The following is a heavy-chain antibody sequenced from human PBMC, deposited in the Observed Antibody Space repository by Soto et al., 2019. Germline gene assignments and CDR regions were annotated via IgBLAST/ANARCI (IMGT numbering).Heavy chain of an antibody. Sequence: QVQLVQSGAEVKKPGSSVKVSCKASGRTFSSYAISWVPQAPGQGREWMGGIIPIVGTANYAQKFRGRVTITADESTSTADMELSSLRSEDTDLYYSGREYLAPAAPNGAYYYYYGLDVWGQGTTVTVSS. D-gene: IGHD2-2*01. V-gene: IGHV1-69*01. J-gene: IGHJ6*02. CDR1: GRTFSSYA. CDR3: GREYLAPAAPNGAYYYYYGLDV. CDR2: IIPIVGTA.